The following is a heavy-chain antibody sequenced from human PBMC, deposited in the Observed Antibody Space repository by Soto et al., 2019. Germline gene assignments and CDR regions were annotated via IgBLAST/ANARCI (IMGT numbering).Heavy chain of an antibody. CDR3: ARDLAYCASGSCYTKWGS. CDR2: IYYSGS. J-gene: IGHJ5*02. D-gene: IGHD2-15*01. CDR1: GGSITSDDYH. V-gene: IGHV4-30-4*01. Sequence: QVQLRESGPGLVKPSRTLSLTCTVSGGSITSDDYHWTWIRQPPGKGLEWIGFIYYSGSYYNPSLKSRVTLSVDTSKNQFSLKLSSVTAADTAVYYCARDLAYCASGSCYTKWGSWGQGTPVTVSS.